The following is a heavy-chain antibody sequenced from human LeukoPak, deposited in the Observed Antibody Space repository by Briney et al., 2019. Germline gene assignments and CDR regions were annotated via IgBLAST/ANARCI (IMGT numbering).Heavy chain of an antibody. D-gene: IGHD2/OR15-2a*01. V-gene: IGHV4-34*01. CDR2: VNQRGTI. CDR3: ARINLWPGNWIDS. CDR1: GGSFGDHF. J-gene: IGHJ5*01. Sequence: SETLSLTCGLNGGSFGDHFWGWFRQSPGKGLEWIGEVNQRGTINSNPSLKSRVAISVETSKNQVSLKLTSATAADTAVYYCARINLWPGNWIDSWGQGSLVTVSS.